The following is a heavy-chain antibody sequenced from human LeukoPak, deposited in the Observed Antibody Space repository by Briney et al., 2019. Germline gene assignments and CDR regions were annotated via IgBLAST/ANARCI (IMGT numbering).Heavy chain of an antibody. CDR1: GGSISSYY. Sequence: PSETLSLTCTVSGGSISSYYWSCIRQPPGKGLEWIGYIYYSGSTNYNPSLKSRVTISVDTSKNQFSLKLSSVTAADTAVYYCARVGTYGSGSSLSWLDYWGQGTLVTVSS. CDR3: ARVGTYGSGSSLSWLDY. CDR2: IYYSGST. D-gene: IGHD3-10*01. V-gene: IGHV4-59*01. J-gene: IGHJ4*02.